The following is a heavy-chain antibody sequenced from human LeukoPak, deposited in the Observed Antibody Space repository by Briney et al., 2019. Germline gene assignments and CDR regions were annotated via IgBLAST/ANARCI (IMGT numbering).Heavy chain of an antibody. CDR2: IYNSGST. J-gene: IGHJ4*02. CDR1: GASISSSSYY. V-gene: IGHV4-39*01. D-gene: IGHD6-19*01. CDR3: ARQGSGWHYYYFDY. Sequence: SETLSLTCAVSGASISSSSYYWGWIRQPPGKGLEWIGSIYNSGSTYYNPSLKSRVTISVDTSKNQFSLKLSSVTAGDTAVYYCARQGSGWHYYYFDYWGQGTLVTVSS.